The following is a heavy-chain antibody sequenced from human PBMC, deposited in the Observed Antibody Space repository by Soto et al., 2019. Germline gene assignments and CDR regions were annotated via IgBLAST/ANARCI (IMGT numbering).Heavy chain of an antibody. D-gene: IGHD2-2*01. CDR3: ARVPFSTRAYYYGMDV. V-gene: IGHV4-34*01. CDR2: INHSGST. J-gene: IGHJ6*02. CDR1: GGSFSGYY. Sequence: PSETLSLTCAVYGGSFSGYYWSWIRQPPGKGLEWIGEINHSGSTNYNPSLKSRVTISVDTSKNQFSLKLSSVTAADTAVYYCARVPFSTRAYYYGMDVWGQGTTVTVS.